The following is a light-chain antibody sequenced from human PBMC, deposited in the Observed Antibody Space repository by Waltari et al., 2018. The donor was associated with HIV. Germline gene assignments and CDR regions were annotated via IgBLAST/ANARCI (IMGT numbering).Light chain of an antibody. CDR1: NIATST. V-gene: IGLV3-21*02. CDR3: QVWDATGDHPGV. J-gene: IGLJ3*02. Sequence: SYVLTQPPSVSVAPGQPAMILCGGDNIATSTGHRYQQRPGQAPVLVISGNSDRPSGIPERFSGSISGNTATLTISRVEVGDEAGYFCQVWDATGDHPGVFGGGTKLTVL. CDR2: GNS.